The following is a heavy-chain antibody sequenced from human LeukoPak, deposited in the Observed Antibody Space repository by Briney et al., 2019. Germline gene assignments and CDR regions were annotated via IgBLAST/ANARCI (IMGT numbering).Heavy chain of an antibody. CDR2: IYYTGST. V-gene: IGHV4-61*01. CDR3: ARGVIRGVSLNYYYYYMDV. D-gene: IGHD3-10*01. J-gene: IGHJ6*03. CDR1: GYSISSGYY. Sequence: PSETLSLTCTVSGYSISSGYYWGWIRQPPGKGLEWTGYIYYTGSTNYNPSLKSRVTISLDTSKNQFSLKLTSVTAADAAVYYCARGVIRGVSLNYYYYYMDVWGKGTTVTISS.